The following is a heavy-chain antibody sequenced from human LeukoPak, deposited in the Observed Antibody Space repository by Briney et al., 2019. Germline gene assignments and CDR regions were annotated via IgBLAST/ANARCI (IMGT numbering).Heavy chain of an antibody. CDR1: GGSISSYY. CDR3: ARGVRARHDAFDI. CDR2: IYYSGST. V-gene: IGHV4-59*01. J-gene: IGHJ3*02. Sequence: PSKTLSLTCTVSGGSISSYYWSWIRQPPGKGLEWIGYIYYSGSTNYSPSLKSRVTISVDTSKNRFSLKLSSVTAADTAVYYCARGVRARHDAFDIWGQGTMVTVSS. D-gene: IGHD6-6*01.